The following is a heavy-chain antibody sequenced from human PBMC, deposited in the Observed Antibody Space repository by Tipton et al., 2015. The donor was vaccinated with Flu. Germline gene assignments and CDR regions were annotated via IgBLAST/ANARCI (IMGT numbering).Heavy chain of an antibody. V-gene: IGHV3-43D*04. CDR1: GFTFNDYA. D-gene: IGHD3-10*01. J-gene: IGHJ4*02. Sequence: VQLVQSGGVVVQPGGSLRLSCAASGFTFNDYAMHWVRQAPGKGLEWVSLINWDGGGTSYADSVKGRFTISRDNSKNSLYLQMNSLRAEDTAFYYCAKAMGDYYGSGSLLNYWGQGTLVTVSS. CDR2: INWDGGGT. CDR3: AKAMGDYYGSGSLLNY.